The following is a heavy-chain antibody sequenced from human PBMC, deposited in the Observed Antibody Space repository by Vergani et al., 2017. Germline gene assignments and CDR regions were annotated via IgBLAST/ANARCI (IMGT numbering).Heavy chain of an antibody. V-gene: IGHV4-39*07. D-gene: IGHD6-13*01. J-gene: IGHJ4*02. CDR3: ARDRVEGSSWYVPAGVYFDY. CDR1: GGSISSSSYY. Sequence: QLQLQESGPGLVKPSETLSLTCTVSGGSISSSSYYWGWIRQPPGKGLEWIGSIYYSGSTYYNPSLKSRVTISVDTSKNQFSLKLSSVTAADTAVYYCARDRVEGSSWYVPAGVYFDYWGQGTLVTVSS. CDR2: IYYSGST.